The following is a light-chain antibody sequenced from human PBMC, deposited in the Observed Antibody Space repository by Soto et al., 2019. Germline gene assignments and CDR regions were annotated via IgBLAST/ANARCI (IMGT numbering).Light chain of an antibody. J-gene: IGKJ1*01. CDR3: QLSGRSVST. CDR1: QVVSTSY. V-gene: IGKV3-20*01. Sequence: EIVLTQSPGTLSLSPGERVTLSCRASQVVSTSYLAWYQQKPGQAPRLLIYGASSRATGIPDRFSGSASGTDFTLTINRREPEDFAVDYCQLSGRSVSTFGQGTKVEIK. CDR2: GAS.